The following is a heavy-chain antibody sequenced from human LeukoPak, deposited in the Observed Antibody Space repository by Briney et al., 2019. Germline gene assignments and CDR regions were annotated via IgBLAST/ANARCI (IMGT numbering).Heavy chain of an antibody. CDR2: ISAYNGNT. CDR1: GYTFTSYG. CDR3: ARDLVVQQPGGFDP. J-gene: IGHJ5*02. V-gene: IGHV1-18*01. D-gene: IGHD6-13*01. Sequence: ASVKVSCTASGYTFTSYGISWVRLAPGQGLEWMGWISAYNGNTNYAQKLQGRVTMTTDTSTSTAYMELRSLRSDDTAVYYCARDLVVQQPGGFDPWGQGTLVTVSS.